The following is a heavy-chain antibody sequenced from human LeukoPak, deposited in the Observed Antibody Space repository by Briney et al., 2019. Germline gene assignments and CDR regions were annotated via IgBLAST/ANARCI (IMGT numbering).Heavy chain of an antibody. CDR2: ISRSSDYI. V-gene: IGHV3-21*01. Sequence: PGGSLRLSCAASGFTFSSYSMNWVRQAPGKGLEWVSSISRSSDYIYYADSVRGRFTISRDNAENSLYLQMNSLRAEDTAVYYCARGLQQLVRGFNYYFMDVWGKGTTVTVSS. CDR3: ARGLQQLVRGFNYYFMDV. CDR1: GFTFSSYS. D-gene: IGHD6-13*01. J-gene: IGHJ6*03.